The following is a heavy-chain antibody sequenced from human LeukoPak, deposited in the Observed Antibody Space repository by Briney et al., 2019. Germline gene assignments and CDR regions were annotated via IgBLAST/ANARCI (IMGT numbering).Heavy chain of an antibody. Sequence: PRGSLRLSCAASGFTFSSDAMTWVRQAPGEGLEWVSTITGSDDRTYYADSVKGRFTISRDYSKNTVHLQLNSLRAEDTAVYYCAKGPRLGSGYHPDYWGQGTLVTVSS. CDR3: AKGPRLGSGYHPDY. CDR1: GFTFSSDA. J-gene: IGHJ4*02. CDR2: ITGSDDRT. D-gene: IGHD3-22*01. V-gene: IGHV3-23*01.